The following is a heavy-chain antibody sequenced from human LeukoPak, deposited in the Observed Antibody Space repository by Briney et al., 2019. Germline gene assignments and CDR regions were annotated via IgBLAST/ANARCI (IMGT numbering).Heavy chain of an antibody. Sequence: SQTPSLTCAISGDSVSSNSAAWNWIRQSPSRGLEWLGRTYYRSKWSNDYAVSVKSRITINPDTSKNQFSLHLNSVNPGDTGVYFCARDVAEGGGELDYWGQGTLVTVSS. V-gene: IGHV6-1*01. D-gene: IGHD3-16*01. CDR2: TYYRSKWSN. CDR3: ARDVAEGGGELDY. J-gene: IGHJ4*02. CDR1: GDSVSSNSAA.